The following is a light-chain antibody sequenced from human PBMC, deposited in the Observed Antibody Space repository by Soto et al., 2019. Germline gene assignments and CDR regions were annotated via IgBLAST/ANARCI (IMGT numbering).Light chain of an antibody. CDR2: DAS. V-gene: IGKV1-33*01. J-gene: IGKJ4*01. CDR1: QDINNC. Sequence: DIQMTQSPSSLSASVGDRVTITCQASQDINNCLNWYQQSPGKAPKLLIYDASNLETGVPSRFSASGSGTDFSFTISSLRPDDIETYFCQQCDALPLTFGGGTKVDIK. CDR3: QQCDALPLT.